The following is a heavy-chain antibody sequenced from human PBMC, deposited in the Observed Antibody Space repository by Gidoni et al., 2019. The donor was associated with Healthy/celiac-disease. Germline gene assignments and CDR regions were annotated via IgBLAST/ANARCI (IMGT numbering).Heavy chain of an antibody. D-gene: IGHD3-22*01. Sequence: VKGRFTIPRDNAKNSLYLQMNSLMPEDPAIYFCAGVGYSGSSGYFNFWGQGTLVTVSS. J-gene: IGHJ4*02. CDR3: AGVGYSGSSGYFNF. V-gene: IGHV3-11*01.